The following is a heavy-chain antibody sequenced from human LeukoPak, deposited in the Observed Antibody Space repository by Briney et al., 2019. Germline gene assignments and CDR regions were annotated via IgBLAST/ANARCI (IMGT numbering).Heavy chain of an antibody. CDR1: GFSLSTSGVG. CDR2: IYWDDDK. V-gene: IGHV2-5*02. Sequence: SGPTLVNPTQTLTLTCTFSGFSLSTSGVGVGWIRQPPGKALEWLALIYWDDDKRYSPSLKSRLTITKDTSKNQVVLTMTNMDPVDTATYYCARIRCPLGGWNDAFDIWGQGTMVTVSS. D-gene: IGHD6-19*01. CDR3: ARIRCPLGGWNDAFDI. J-gene: IGHJ3*02.